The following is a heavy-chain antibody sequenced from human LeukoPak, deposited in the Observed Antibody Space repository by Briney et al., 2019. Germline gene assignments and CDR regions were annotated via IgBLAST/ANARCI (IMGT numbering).Heavy chain of an antibody. Sequence: GGSLRLSCVASGFTFSTYSMTWVRQGPGKGLEWVSSIYNSGAKAFYADSVKGRFTISRDNSKNTLYLQMNSLRAEDTAVYYCAKDGGNCGGDCYPFDYWGQGTLVTVSS. CDR1: GFTFSTYS. J-gene: IGHJ4*02. V-gene: IGHV3-23*05. CDR3: AKDGGNCGGDCYPFDY. D-gene: IGHD2-21*02. CDR2: IYNSGAKA.